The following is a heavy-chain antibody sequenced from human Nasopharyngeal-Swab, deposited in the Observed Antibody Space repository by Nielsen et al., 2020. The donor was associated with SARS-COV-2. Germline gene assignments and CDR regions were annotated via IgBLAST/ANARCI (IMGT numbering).Heavy chain of an antibody. CDR2: ISGSGGST. Sequence: GESLKISCAASGFTFSSYVMSWVRQAPGKGLEWVSSISGSGGSTYYADSVKGRLTVSRDNSQNTLYLRMNSLRGEDTAIYYCAKSTSPITLFGVAYFDYWGQGTLLTVSS. V-gene: IGHV3-23*01. D-gene: IGHD3-3*01. J-gene: IGHJ4*02. CDR3: AKSTSPITLFGVAYFDY. CDR1: GFTFSSYV.